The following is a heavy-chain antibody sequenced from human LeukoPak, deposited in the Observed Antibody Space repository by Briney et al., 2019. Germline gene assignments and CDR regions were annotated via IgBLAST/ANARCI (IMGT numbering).Heavy chain of an antibody. V-gene: IGHV3-33*01. CDR2: IWYDGSNK. CDR1: GFTFSSYG. Sequence: GRSLRLSCAASGFTFSSYGMHWVRQAPGKGLEWVAVIWYDGSNKYYADSVKGRFTISRDNSKNTLYLQMNSLRAEDTAVYYCARGEAVAGFDYWGQGTLVTVSS. CDR3: ARGEAVAGFDY. D-gene: IGHD6-19*01. J-gene: IGHJ4*02.